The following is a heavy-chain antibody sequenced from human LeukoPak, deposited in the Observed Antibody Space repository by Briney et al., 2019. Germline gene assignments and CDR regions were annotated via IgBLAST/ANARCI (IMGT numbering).Heavy chain of an antibody. Sequence: GGSLRLSCAASGFTFDDYTMHWVRQAPGKGLEWVSGITWNSGSIGYADSVRGRSTISRDNAKNSLYLEMNSLRAEDTALYYCAKEDHFASWGQGTLVTVSS. CDR1: GFTFDDYT. J-gene: IGHJ4*02. CDR2: ITWNSGSI. CDR3: AKEDHFAS. V-gene: IGHV3-9*01.